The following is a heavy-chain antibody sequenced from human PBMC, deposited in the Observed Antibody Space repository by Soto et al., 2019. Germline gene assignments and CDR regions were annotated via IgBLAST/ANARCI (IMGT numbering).Heavy chain of an antibody. CDR2: IKSKTDGGTT. CDR1: GFTFSNAW. V-gene: IGHV3-15*01. CDR3: TTDLMTTPWFDP. J-gene: IGHJ5*02. D-gene: IGHD4-17*01. Sequence: GGSLRLSCAASGFTFSNAWMSWVRQAPGKGLEWVGRIKSKTDGGTTDYAAPVKGRFTISRDDSKNTLYLQMNSLKTEDTAAYYCTTDLMTTPWFDPWGQGTLVTVSS.